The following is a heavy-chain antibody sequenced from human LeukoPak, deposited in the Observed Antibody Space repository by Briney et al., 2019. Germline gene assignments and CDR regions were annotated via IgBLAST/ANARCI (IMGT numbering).Heavy chain of an antibody. V-gene: IGHV4-59*01. CDR1: GGSISSYY. J-gene: IGHJ6*03. Sequence: SETLSITCTVSGGSISSYYWSWIRQPPGKGLEWIGYIYYTGSTNHNPSLKSRVTISVDTSKNQFSLKLSSVTAADTAVYYCARVVYSGYDFRGAMDVWGKGTTVTVSS. CDR2: IYYTGST. D-gene: IGHD5-12*01. CDR3: ARVVYSGYDFRGAMDV.